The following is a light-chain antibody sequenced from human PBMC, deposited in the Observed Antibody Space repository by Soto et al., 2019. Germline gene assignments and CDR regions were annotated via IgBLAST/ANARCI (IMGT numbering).Light chain of an antibody. CDR2: DAI. CDR3: KKYDAWPLT. CDR1: QNIHNH. Sequence: DKLMSQSLATLSVSPGERVTLSCRASQNIHNHMSWFLQKPGQTNRLLIYDAIIRAPDVPARFSGSWSGTEFTLTINSLQSEEFAVYYCKKYDAWPLTVGGGTKVDIK. J-gene: IGKJ4*01. V-gene: IGKV3-15*01.